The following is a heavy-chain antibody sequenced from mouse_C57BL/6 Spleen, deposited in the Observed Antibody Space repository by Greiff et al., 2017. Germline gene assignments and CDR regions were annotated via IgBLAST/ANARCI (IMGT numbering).Heavy chain of an antibody. Sequence: VHVKQSGPELVKPGASVKISCKASGYSFTGYYMNWVKQSPEKSLEWIGEINPSTGGTTYNQKFKAKATLTVDKSSSTAYMQLKSLTSEDSAVYYCARRSTIYAMDYWGQGTSVTVSS. V-gene: IGHV1-42*01. CDR3: ARRSTIYAMDY. D-gene: IGHD5-1*01. CDR1: GYSFTGYY. J-gene: IGHJ4*01. CDR2: INPSTGGT.